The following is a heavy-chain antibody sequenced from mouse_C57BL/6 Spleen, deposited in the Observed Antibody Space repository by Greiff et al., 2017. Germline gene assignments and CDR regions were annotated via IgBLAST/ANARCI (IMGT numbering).Heavy chain of an antibody. J-gene: IGHJ4*01. D-gene: IGHD3-3*01. CDR1: GFTFSSYA. CDR3: AREGDDYAMDY. Sequence: EVQLVESGGGLVKPGGSLKLSCAASGFTFSSYAMSWVRQTPEKRLEWVATISDGGSYTYYPDTVKGRFTISRENAKNNLYLQMSHLKSEDTAMYYCAREGDDYAMDYWGQGTSVTVSS. CDR2: ISDGGSYT. V-gene: IGHV5-4*01.